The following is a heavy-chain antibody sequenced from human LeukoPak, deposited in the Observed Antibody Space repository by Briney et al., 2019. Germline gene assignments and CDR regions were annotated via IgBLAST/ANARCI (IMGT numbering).Heavy chain of an antibody. CDR2: TYYRSKWST. CDR1: GDSVSSTRVA. Sequence: SQTLSLTCAISGDSVSSTRVAWNWIRQSPSRGLEWLGRTYYRSKWSTEYAISVKGRVTIVPDTSKNLFSLQLHSVTPEDTAAYYCAMGLRLENWFDPWGQGTLVTVSS. D-gene: IGHD5-12*01. CDR3: AMGLRLENWFDP. V-gene: IGHV6-1*01. J-gene: IGHJ5*02.